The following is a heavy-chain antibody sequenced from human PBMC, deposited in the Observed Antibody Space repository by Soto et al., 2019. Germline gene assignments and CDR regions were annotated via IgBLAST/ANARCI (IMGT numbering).Heavy chain of an antibody. Sequence: EVQLVESGGGLVQPGGSLKLSCAASGFTFSGAAMHWVRQASGKGLEWVGRIRSKANNYATEYGVSGKGRFTISRDDSKNTAYLEMNSLKIEDTAVYFCIRYSSRLNWHFDLWGRGTLVTVSS. CDR2: IRSKANNYAT. CDR1: GFTFSGAA. CDR3: IRYSSRLNWHFDL. V-gene: IGHV3-73*02. J-gene: IGHJ2*01. D-gene: IGHD6-13*01.